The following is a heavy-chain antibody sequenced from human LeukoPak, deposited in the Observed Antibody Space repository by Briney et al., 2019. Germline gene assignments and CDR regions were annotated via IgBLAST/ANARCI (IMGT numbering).Heavy chain of an antibody. CDR2: IRYDGSNK. CDR3: AKESRKMVVTAHFDY. CDR1: GFTFSSYG. V-gene: IGHV3-30*02. Sequence: PGGSLRLSCAASGFTFSSYGMHWVRQAPGKGLEWVAFIRYDGSNKYYADSVKGRFTISRDNSKNTLYLQMNSLRAEDTAVYYCAKESRKMVVTAHFDYWGQGTLVTVSS. J-gene: IGHJ4*02. D-gene: IGHD2-21*02.